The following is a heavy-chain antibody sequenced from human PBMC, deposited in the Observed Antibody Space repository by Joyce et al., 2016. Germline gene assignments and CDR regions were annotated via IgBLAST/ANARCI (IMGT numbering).Heavy chain of an antibody. V-gene: IGHV3-9*01. CDR1: GFNFDDYA. J-gene: IGHJ4*02. Sequence: EVQLVESGGGLVQPGRSLRLSCAASGFNFDDYAMHWVRQAPGKGLGWVSGVSWNSGSRDHADSVKGRFTISRDNARNSLYLQMNSLRPEDTALYYCAKDKFEYGPLLYQFHNWAQGTLVTVSS. CDR2: VSWNSGSR. D-gene: IGHD4/OR15-4a*01. CDR3: AKDKFEYGPLLYQFHN.